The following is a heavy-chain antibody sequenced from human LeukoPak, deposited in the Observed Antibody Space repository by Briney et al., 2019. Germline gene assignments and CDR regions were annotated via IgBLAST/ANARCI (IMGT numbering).Heavy chain of an antibody. D-gene: IGHD3/OR15-3a*01. V-gene: IGHV1-69*04. CDR3: ARVVFFGPQKYYFDY. CDR2: IIPILGIA. Sequence: ASVKVSCKASGGTFSSYAISWVRQAPGQGLEWMGRIIPILGIANYAQKFQGRVTITADKSTSTAYMELSSLRSEDTAVYYCARVVFFGPQKYYFDYWGQGTLVTVSS. CDR1: GGTFSSYA. J-gene: IGHJ4*02.